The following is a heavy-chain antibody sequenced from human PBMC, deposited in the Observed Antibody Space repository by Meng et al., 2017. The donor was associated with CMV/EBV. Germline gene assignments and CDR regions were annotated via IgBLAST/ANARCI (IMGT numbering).Heavy chain of an antibody. CDR1: GFTFRRYD. V-gene: IGHV3-30*02. J-gene: IGHJ3*02. CDR2: IENDGTNK. D-gene: IGHD3-9*01. Sequence: GESLKISCAASGFTFRRYDIHWVRQAPGKGLEWVAFIENDGTNKKSADSEKGRFIISRDNSKNTLYLQMNSLRAEDTAVYYCAKFLTDSPDDAFDIWGQGTMVTVSS. CDR3: AKFLTDSPDDAFDI.